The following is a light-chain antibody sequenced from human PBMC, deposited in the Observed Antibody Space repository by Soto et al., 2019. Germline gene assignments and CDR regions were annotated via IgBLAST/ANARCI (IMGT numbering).Light chain of an antibody. CDR2: GNS. Sequence: QSVLTQPPSVSGAPGQRVTISCTGSSSNIGAGYDVHWYQQLPGTAPKVLIYGNSNRPSGVPDRFSGSKSGTSASLAITGLQAEDEADYYCQSYHSSLSGYVFGTGTKVTVL. CDR3: QSYHSSLSGYV. J-gene: IGLJ1*01. CDR1: SSNIGAGYD. V-gene: IGLV1-40*01.